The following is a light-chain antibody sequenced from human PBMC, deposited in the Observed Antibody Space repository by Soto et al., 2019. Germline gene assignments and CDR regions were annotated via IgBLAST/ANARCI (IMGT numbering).Light chain of an antibody. V-gene: IGLV1-44*01. CDR1: SSNIGTSV. CDR3: AAWDDRLSIYV. CDR2: SND. J-gene: IGLJ1*01. Sequence: QSVLTQPPSASGTPGQTVTISCSGDSSNIGTSVVSWYQQVPGMAPKIVIYSNDKRPPGVPGRISASKSGTSASLAISGLQSEDEAEYICAAWDDRLSIYVFGSGTKVTVL.